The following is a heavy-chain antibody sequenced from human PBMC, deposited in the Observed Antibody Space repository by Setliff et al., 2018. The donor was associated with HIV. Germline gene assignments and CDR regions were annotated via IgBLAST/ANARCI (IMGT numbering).Heavy chain of an antibody. J-gene: IGHJ5*02. Sequence: PGGSLRLSCTASGFTFGDYAMSWVRQAPGKGLEWVGFIRSKAYGGTTEYAASVEGRFTISRDDSKSIAYLQMNSLKTEDKAVYYCTRVTRGYSGYDYWFDPWGQGTLVTVSS. CDR1: GFTFGDYA. D-gene: IGHD5-12*01. V-gene: IGHV3-49*04. CDR3: TRVTRGYSGYDYWFDP. CDR2: IRSKAYGGTT.